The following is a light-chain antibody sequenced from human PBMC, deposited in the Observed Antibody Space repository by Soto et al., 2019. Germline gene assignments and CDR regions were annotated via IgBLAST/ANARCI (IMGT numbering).Light chain of an antibody. V-gene: IGKV1-39*01. CDR1: QNIRNF. Sequence: DILMTQAPSSLSASVGDRVNITCLASQNIRNFLNWYQQTPGKAPKLLISSTSSLQSGVPSRFSGSGSGTDFTLTISSLQPEDFASYYCQQSYSTPSITFGQGTRLEI. CDR2: STS. CDR3: QQSYSTPSIT. J-gene: IGKJ5*01.